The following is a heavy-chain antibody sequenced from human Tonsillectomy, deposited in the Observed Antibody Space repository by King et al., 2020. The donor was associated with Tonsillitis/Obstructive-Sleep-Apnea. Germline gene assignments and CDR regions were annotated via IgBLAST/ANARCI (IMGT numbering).Heavy chain of an antibody. Sequence: VQLVESGGGAVQPGRALRLSCVASGFTFTTYGMHWVRQAPGKGLEWVAVISHDGANKYYAHSVQGRFAISRDTSRNTLYLQMNSLRGDDTAIYYCARWGGGYSYVFDYWGQGTLVTVSS. CDR2: ISHDGANK. CDR3: ARWGGGYSYVFDY. D-gene: IGHD5-18*01. CDR1: GFTFTTYG. V-gene: IGHV3-30*03. J-gene: IGHJ4*02.